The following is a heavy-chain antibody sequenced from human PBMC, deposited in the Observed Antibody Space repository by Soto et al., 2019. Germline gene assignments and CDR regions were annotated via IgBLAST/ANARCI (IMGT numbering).Heavy chain of an antibody. CDR2: ISENGVNK. Sequence: PGGSLRLSCIASGFTFTSFAIHWVRQAPGKGLEWVAVISENGVNKYSAESVRGRFVISRDNSKNTVELEMNSLRPEDTAIYFCARRLTKTVSALGYWGQGTLVTVSS. V-gene: IGHV3-30*09. CDR1: GFTFTSFA. J-gene: IGHJ4*02. CDR3: ARRLTKTVSALGY. D-gene: IGHD2-8*01.